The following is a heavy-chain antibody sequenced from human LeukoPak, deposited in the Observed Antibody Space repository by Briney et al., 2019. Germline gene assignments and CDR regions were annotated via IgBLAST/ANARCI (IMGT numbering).Heavy chain of an antibody. CDR1: GFTFSSYW. CDR2: IKQDGSEK. Sequence: GGSLRLSCAASGFTFSSYWMSWVRQALGKGLEWVANIKQDGSEKYYVDSVKGRFTISRDNAKNSLYLQMNSLRAEDTAVYYCARELWYYDSSGYYYSHFDYWGQGTLVTVSS. J-gene: IGHJ4*02. V-gene: IGHV3-7*01. D-gene: IGHD3-22*01. CDR3: ARELWYYDSSGYYYSHFDY.